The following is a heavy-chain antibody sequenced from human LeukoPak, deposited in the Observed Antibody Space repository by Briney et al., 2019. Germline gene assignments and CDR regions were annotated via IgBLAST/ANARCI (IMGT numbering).Heavy chain of an antibody. CDR3: ATYMVRTDAYYD. D-gene: IGHD3-10*01. Sequence: PGGSLRLSCAASGFTVSSNYMSWVRQAPGKGLEWVSVIYSGGSTYYADSVKGRFTISRDDSKNTLYLQMNSLRAEDTAVYYCATYMVRTDAYYDWGQGTLVTVSS. CDR2: IYSGGST. CDR1: GFTVSSNY. V-gene: IGHV3-53*01. J-gene: IGHJ4*02.